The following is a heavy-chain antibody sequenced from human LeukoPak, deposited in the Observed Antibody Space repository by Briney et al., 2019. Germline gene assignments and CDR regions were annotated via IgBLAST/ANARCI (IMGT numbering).Heavy chain of an antibody. V-gene: IGHV3-30*04. CDR1: GFVFSSYV. J-gene: IGHJ6*02. CDR2: IPYDGSNK. D-gene: IGHD3-10*01. Sequence: GGSLRLSCAASGFVFSSYVMHWVRQAPGKGLEWVAVIPYDGSNKFYADSVKGRFTISRDNSKNTLYLQMNSLRAEDTAVYYCARDRGFGELLSDYFYDYVMDVWGQGTTVTVSS. CDR3: ARDRGFGELLSDYFYDYVMDV.